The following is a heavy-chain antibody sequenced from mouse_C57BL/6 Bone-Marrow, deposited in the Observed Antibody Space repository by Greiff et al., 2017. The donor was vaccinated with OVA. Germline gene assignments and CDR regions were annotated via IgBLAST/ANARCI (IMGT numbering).Heavy chain of an antibody. J-gene: IGHJ1*03. CDR3: ARRNYYYGWYFDV. CDR2: IHPNSGST. Sequence: QVQLQQPGAELVKPGASVKLSCKASGYTFTSYWMHWVKQRPGQGLEWIGMIHPNSGSTNYNEKFKSKATLTVDKSSSTAYMQLSSLTSEDSAVYYCARRNYYYGWYFDVWGTGTTVTVSS. D-gene: IGHD1-1*01. CDR1: GYTFTSYW. V-gene: IGHV1-64*01.